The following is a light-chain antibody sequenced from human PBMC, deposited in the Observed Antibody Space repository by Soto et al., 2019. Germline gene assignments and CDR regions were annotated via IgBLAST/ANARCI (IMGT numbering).Light chain of an antibody. Sequence: EIVLTQSPATLSLSPGERATLSCRASQSVSSYLAWYQQKPGQAPRLLIYDASNRATGIPARFSGSGSGTAFPPPTTGLDPKFFAFYYCKQHTNWPPHIFARGTRR. CDR3: KQHTNWPPHI. CDR1: QSVSSY. CDR2: DAS. V-gene: IGKV3-11*01. J-gene: IGKJ2*01.